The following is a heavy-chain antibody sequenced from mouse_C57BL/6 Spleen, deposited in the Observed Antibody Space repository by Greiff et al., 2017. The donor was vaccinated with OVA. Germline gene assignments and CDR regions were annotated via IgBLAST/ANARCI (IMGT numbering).Heavy chain of an antibody. CDR2: ISSGGDYI. V-gene: IGHV5-9-1*02. D-gene: IGHD1-1*01. J-gene: IGHJ1*03. CDR3: TRDRDYGSSYDWYFDV. CDR1: GFTFSSYA. Sequence: EVKLMESGEGLVKPGGSLKLSCAASGFTFSSYAMSWVRQTPEKRLEWVAYISSGGDYIYYADTVKGRFTISRDNARNTLYLQMSSLKSEDTAMYYCTRDRDYGSSYDWYFDVWGTGTTVTVSS.